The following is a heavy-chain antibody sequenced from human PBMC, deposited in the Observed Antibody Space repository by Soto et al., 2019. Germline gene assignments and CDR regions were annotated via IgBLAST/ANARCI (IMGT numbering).Heavy chain of an antibody. CDR1: GGSISSSSYY. CDR3: ARLSYRNSDGYSWFDP. J-gene: IGHJ5*02. CDR2: IYYSGST. D-gene: IGHD3-16*02. V-gene: IGHV4-39*01. Sequence: SETLSLTCTVSGGSISSSSYYWGWIRQPPGKGLEWIGSIYYSGSTYYNPSLKSRVTISVDTSKNQFSLKLSSVTAADTAVYYCARLSYRNSDGYSWFDPWGQGTLVT.